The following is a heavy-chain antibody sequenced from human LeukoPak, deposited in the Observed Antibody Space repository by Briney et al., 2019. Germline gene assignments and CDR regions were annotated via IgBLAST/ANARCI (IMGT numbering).Heavy chain of an antibody. D-gene: IGHD2-2*01. V-gene: IGHV3-7*01. Sequence: GGSLRLSCAAFGFTFSNHWMSWVRQPQGKGLEWVANIKQDGSEKYYVDSVKGRFTISRDNAKSSLYLQMNSLRAEDTAVYYCAREFRPAAIPFYYHYAMDVWGQGTTVTVSS. CDR2: IKQDGSEK. CDR3: AREFRPAAIPFYYHYAMDV. CDR1: GFTFSNHW. J-gene: IGHJ6*02.